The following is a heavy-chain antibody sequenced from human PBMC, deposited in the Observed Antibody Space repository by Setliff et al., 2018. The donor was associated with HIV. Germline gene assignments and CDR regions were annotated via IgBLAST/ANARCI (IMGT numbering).Heavy chain of an antibody. CDR2: VNPKNGGT. J-gene: IGHJ1*01. D-gene: IGHD3-22*01. V-gene: IGHV1-2*02. CDR1: GYTFNDYF. Sequence: ASVKVSCKSSGYTFNDYFIHWVRQVPGQGLEWMGWVNPKNGGTNYAQKFQDRVTISADESTSTAYMELSSLRSEDTAVYYCARLMTADYYDTSGYFQHWGQGTLVTVSS. CDR3: ARLMTADYYDTSGYFQH.